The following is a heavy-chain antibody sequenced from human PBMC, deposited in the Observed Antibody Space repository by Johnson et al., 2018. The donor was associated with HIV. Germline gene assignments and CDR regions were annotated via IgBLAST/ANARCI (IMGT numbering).Heavy chain of an antibody. D-gene: IGHD1-26*01. CDR2: ISYDGSNK. Sequence: QVQLVESGGGVVQPGRSLRLSCAASDFTFTNNAIHWVRQAPGKGLEWVAVISYDGSNKYYADSVKGRFTISRDNAKNTLYLQMNSLRAEDTALYYCARVRERWELLLSDGSDIWGQGTMVTLSS. V-gene: IGHV3-30-3*01. CDR1: DFTFTNNA. J-gene: IGHJ3*02. CDR3: ARVRERWELLLSDGSDI.